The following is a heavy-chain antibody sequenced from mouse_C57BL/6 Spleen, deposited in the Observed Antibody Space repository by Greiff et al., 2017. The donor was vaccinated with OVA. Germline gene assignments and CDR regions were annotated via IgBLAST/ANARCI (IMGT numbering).Heavy chain of an antibody. D-gene: IGHD1-1*01. CDR1: GYAFTNYL. V-gene: IGHV1-54*01. J-gene: IGHJ4*01. CDR2: INPGSGGT. CDR3: ARSLYSYYAMDY. Sequence: VQLQQSGAELVRPGTSVKVSCKASGYAFTNYLIEWVKQRPGQGLEWIGVINPGSGGTNYNEKFKGKATLTADKSSSTAYMQLSSLTSEDSAVYLCARSLYSYYAMDYWGQGTSVTVSS.